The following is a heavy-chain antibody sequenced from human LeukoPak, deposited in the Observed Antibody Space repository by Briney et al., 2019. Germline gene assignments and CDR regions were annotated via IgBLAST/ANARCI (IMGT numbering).Heavy chain of an antibody. CDR3: ARGRWLQPWGYFDY. Sequence: SVKVSCKASGGTFSSYAISWVRQAPGQGLEWMGGIIPIFGTANYAQKFQGRVTITTDKSTSTAYMELSSLRSEDTAVYYCARGRWLQPWGYFDYWGQGTLVTVSS. CDR1: GGTFSSYA. D-gene: IGHD5-24*01. V-gene: IGHV1-69*05. J-gene: IGHJ4*02. CDR2: IIPIFGTA.